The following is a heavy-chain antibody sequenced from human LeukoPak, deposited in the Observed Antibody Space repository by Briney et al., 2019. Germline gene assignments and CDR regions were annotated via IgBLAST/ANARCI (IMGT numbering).Heavy chain of an antibody. D-gene: IGHD5-18*01. J-gene: IGHJ5*02. V-gene: IGHV4-34*01. Sequence: SETLSLTCAVYGGSFSGYYWSWIRQPPGKGLEWIGEINHSGSTNYNPSLKSRVTISVDTSKNQFSLKLSSVTAADTAVYYCARGPAWIQLWSNWFDRWGQGTLVTVSS. CDR3: ARGPAWIQLWSNWFDR. CDR2: INHSGST. CDR1: GGSFSGYY.